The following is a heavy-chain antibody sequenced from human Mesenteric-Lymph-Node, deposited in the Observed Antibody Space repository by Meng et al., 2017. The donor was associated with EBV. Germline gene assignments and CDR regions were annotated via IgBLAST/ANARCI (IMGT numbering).Heavy chain of an antibody. V-gene: IGHV4-34*01. J-gene: IGHJ4*02. Sequence: QLQQWGGGLLQPSETLALTCAFYGGSFSNHYWSWIRQPPGKGLEWIGEINHSGSTSYNPSLKSRVTISVDTAKNQFSLKMSSVTAADTAVYYCARLIVGSLSTFDYWGQGALVTVSS. CDR2: INHSGST. CDR3: ARLIVGSLSTFDY. CDR1: GGSFSNHY. D-gene: IGHD1-26*01.